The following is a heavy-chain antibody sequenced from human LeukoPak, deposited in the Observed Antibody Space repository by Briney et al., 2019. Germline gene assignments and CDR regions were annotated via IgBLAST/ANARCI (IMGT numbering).Heavy chain of an antibody. D-gene: IGHD1-26*01. Sequence: GGSLKLSCAASRFTFSSYWMHWVRQAPGKELVWVSRIDTDGSTTTYADSVKGRFTISRDNAKNTLYLQMNSLRAEDTAVYYCARTIGSKNAFDLWGQGTMVTVSS. CDR3: ARTIGSKNAFDL. V-gene: IGHV3-74*01. CDR1: RFTFSSYW. J-gene: IGHJ3*01. CDR2: IDTDGSTT.